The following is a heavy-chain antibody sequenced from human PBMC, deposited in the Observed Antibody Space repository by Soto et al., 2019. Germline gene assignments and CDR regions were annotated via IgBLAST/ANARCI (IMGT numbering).Heavy chain of an antibody. CDR3: AKDSADCSGAACLSYFSFSGMDF. CDR1: GSTLSSYA. D-gene: IGHD2-15*01. J-gene: IGHJ6*02. CDR2: ISGSGVST. V-gene: IGHV3-23*01. Sequence: EVQLLESGGGLVQPGESLRLSCAASGSTLSSYAMSWVRQAPGKGLEWVSSISGSGVSTYYADSVKGRFTISRDNSKDTLYLQMNSLRGEDTAVYYCAKDSADCSGAACLSYFSFSGMDFWGQGTTVTVSS.